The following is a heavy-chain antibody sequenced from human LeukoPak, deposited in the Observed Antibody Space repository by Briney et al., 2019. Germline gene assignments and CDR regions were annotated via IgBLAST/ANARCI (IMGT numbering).Heavy chain of an antibody. CDR3: ARGDIDH. CDR2: IIPIFGTA. CDR1: GGTFSSYA. J-gene: IGHJ4*02. Sequence: SVKVSCKASGGTFSSYAISWVRQAPGQGLEWMGRIIPIFGTANYAQKFQGRVTMTRDRSTSTVYMELSSLRSDDTAVYYCARGDIDHWGQGTLVTVSS. V-gene: IGHV1-69*05.